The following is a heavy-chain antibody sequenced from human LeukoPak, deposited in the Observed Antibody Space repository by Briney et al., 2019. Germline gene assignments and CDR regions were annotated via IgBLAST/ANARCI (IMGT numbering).Heavy chain of an antibody. CDR2: IYYSGST. CDR1: GGSISSSSYY. CDR3: ARVEYSSSSAAFDI. J-gene: IGHJ3*02. Sequence: SETLSLTCTVSGGSISSSSYYWGWIRQPPGKGLEWIGSIYYSGSTYYNPSLKSRVTISVDTSKNQFSLKLSSVTAADTAVYYCARVEYSSSSAAFDIWGQGTMVTVSS. V-gene: IGHV4-39*01. D-gene: IGHD6-6*01.